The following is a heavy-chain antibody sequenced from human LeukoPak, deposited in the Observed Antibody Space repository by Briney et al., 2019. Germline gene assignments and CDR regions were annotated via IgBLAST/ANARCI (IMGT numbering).Heavy chain of an antibody. J-gene: IGHJ3*02. V-gene: IGHV1-2*02. CDR1: GYTFTGYY. CDR2: INPNSGGT. Sequence: GASVKVSCEASGYTFTGYYMHWVRQAPGQGLEWMGWINPNSGGTNYAQKFQGRVTMTRDTSISTAYMELSRLRSDDTAVYYCARDSYSDYGGNSGAFDIWGQGTMVTVSS. CDR3: ARDSYSDYGGNSGAFDI. D-gene: IGHD4-23*01.